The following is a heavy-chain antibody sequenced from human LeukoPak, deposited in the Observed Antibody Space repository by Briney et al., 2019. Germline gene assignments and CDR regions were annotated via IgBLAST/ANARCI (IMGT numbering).Heavy chain of an antibody. CDR2: IYHSGST. Sequence: SETLSLTCTVPGGSISSYYWSWSRQPPGKGLEWIGYIYHSGSTNYNPSLTSRVTISVDTSKNQFSLKLSSVTAADTAVYYCARDGYSGNDGLWGQGTLVTVSS. CDR3: ARDGYSGNDGL. V-gene: IGHV4-59*01. D-gene: IGHD5-12*01. J-gene: IGHJ4*02. CDR1: GGSISSYY.